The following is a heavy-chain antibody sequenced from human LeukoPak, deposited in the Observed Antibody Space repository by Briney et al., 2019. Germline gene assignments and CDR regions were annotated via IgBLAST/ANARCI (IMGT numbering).Heavy chain of an antibody. Sequence: GESLKISCECSGYSFAGYWIGWARQMPGKGLEWMAIIFPGNSDTIYSPSFQGQVTISADKSISTAYLQWRGLKASDTAMYYSARHNNYALDYWGQGTLVTVSS. D-gene: IGHD5-18*01. CDR1: GYSFAGYW. J-gene: IGHJ4*02. CDR3: ARHNNYALDY. CDR2: IFPGNSDT. V-gene: IGHV5-51*01.